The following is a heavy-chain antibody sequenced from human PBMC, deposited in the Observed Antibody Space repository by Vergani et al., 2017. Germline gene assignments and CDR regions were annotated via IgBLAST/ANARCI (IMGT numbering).Heavy chain of an antibody. CDR2: INWNSDSI. D-gene: IGHD6-25*01. J-gene: IGHJ4*02. Sequence: EVQLVESGGGLVQPGRSLRLSCAASGFTFDDYAMHWVRQAPGKGLEWVSGINWNSDSIAYADSVKGRFTISRDNAKNSLYLQMNSLRAEDTALYYCARDGEKVGYRRHNYLDFWGQGTLVTVSS. CDR1: GFTFDDYA. CDR3: ARDGEKVGYRRHNYLDF. V-gene: IGHV3-9*01.